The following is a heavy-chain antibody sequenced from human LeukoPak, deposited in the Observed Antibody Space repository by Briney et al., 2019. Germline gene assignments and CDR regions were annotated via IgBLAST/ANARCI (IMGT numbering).Heavy chain of an antibody. J-gene: IGHJ4*02. V-gene: IGHV1-2*02. CDR3: ARVLAAAGTNVVGY. D-gene: IGHD6-13*01. CDR2: INPNSGGT. CDR1: GYTFTSYY. Sequence: RASVKVSCKASGYTFTSYYMHWVRQAPGQGLEWMGWINPNSGGTNYAQKFQGSVTMTRDTSISTAYMELSRLRSDDTAVYYCARVLAAAGTNVVGYWGQGTLVTVSS.